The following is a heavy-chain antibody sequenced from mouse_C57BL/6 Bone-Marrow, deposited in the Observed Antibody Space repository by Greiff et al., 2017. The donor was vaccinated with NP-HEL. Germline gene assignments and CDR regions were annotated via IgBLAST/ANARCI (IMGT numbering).Heavy chain of an antibody. V-gene: IGHV1-19*01. J-gene: IGHJ1*03. CDR3: ARERGTTPGWYFDV. CDR2: INPYNGGT. Sequence: EVQLQQSGPVLVKPGASVKMSCKASGYTFTDYYMNWVKQSHGKSLEWIGVINPYNGGTSYNQKFKGKATLTVDKSSSTAYMELNSLTSEDSAVYYCARERGTTPGWYFDVWGTGTTVTVSS. CDR1: GYTFTDYY. D-gene: IGHD1-1*01.